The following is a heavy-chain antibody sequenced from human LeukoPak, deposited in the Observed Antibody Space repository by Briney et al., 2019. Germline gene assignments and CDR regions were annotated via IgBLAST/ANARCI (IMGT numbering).Heavy chain of an antibody. J-gene: IGHJ5*02. CDR2: ISGSGGST. CDR3: AKARNYYDSSGQS. V-gene: IGHV3-23*01. CDR1: GFTFSSYA. D-gene: IGHD3-22*01. Sequence: RGSLRLSCAASGFTFSSYAMSWVRQAPGKGLEWVSAISGSGGSTYYADSVKGRFTISRDNSKNSLYLQMNSLRAEDTAVYYCAKARNYYDSSGQSWGQGTLVTVSS.